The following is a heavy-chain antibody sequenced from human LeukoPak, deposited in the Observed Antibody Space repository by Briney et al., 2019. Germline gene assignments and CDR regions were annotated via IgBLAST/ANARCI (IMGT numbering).Heavy chain of an antibody. J-gene: IGHJ6*02. CDR3: ARSMGATPLDYYYGMDV. D-gene: IGHD1-26*01. CDR1: GYTFTSYA. Sequence: ASVKVSCKASGYTFTSYAMNWVRQAPGQGLEWMGWINTNTGNPTYAQGFTGRFVFSLDTSVSTAYLQISSLKAEDTAVYYCARSMGATPLDYYYGMDVWGQGTTVTVSS. CDR2: INTNTGNP. V-gene: IGHV7-4-1*02.